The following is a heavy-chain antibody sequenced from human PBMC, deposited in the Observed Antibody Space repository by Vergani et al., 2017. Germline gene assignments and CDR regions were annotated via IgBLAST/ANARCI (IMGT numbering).Heavy chain of an antibody. D-gene: IGHD2-15*01. CDR1: GGSINSHNYY. CDR3: ARGSCLGGSCYKPLFDY. Sequence: QVQLQESCPGLVKPSQTLSLTCTVSGGSINSHNYYWSWIRQPAGKGLEWIGRIHTSGSTNYNPSLKSRVTMSEDTSKNQFSLHLTSVTAADTAVYFCARGSCLGGSCYKPLFDYWGQGILVTVSS. J-gene: IGHJ4*02. V-gene: IGHV4-61*02. CDR2: IHTSGST.